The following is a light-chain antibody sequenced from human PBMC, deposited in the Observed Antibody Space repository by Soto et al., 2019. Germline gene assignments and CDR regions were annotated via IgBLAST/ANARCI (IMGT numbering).Light chain of an antibody. Sequence: EIVLTQSPSTLSLSPGERATLSCRSSQSVSSNLVAWYQHKPGQAPRLLMYDTSSRASDIPDRFSGSGSGTDFTLTISRLEAEDFAVYFCQQYSGSPTFGQGTKV. CDR1: QSVSSNL. V-gene: IGKV3-20*01. J-gene: IGKJ1*01. CDR2: DTS. CDR3: QQYSGSPT.